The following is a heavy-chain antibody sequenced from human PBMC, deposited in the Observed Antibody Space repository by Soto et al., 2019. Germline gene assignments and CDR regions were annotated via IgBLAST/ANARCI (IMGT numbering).Heavy chain of an antibody. CDR2: MYYSGST. D-gene: IGHD3-3*01. CDR3: ARSASRAFRSLEWVDTLDC. Sequence: SETLSLTCTVSGDSMYSTSYYWAWIRQPPGKGLEWIGSMYYSGSTFYNPSLKSRVTMSVDTSKNQFYLKLRSVTAADTAVYYCARSASRAFRSLEWVDTLDCWGQGTPVTVSS. J-gene: IGHJ4*02. V-gene: IGHV4-39*01. CDR1: GDSMYSTSYY.